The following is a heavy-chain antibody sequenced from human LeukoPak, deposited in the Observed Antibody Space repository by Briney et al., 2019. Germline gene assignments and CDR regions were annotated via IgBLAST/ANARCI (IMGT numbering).Heavy chain of an antibody. Sequence: SETLSLTCTVSGDSISSYYWSWIRQPPGKGLEWIGYIYTSGGTNYIPSLRGRVTISIDTSKDQFSLKLSSVTAADSAVYYCARLTRLSTSPDRYYLDYWGQGTLVTVSS. V-gene: IGHV4-4*09. CDR2: IYTSGGT. D-gene: IGHD6-6*01. CDR3: ARLTRLSTSPDRYYLDY. J-gene: IGHJ4*02. CDR1: GDSISSYY.